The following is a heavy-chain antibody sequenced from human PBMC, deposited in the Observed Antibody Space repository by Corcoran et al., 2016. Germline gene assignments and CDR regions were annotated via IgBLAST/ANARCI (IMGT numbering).Heavy chain of an antibody. D-gene: IGHD4-4*01. V-gene: IGHV4-59*01. Sequence: QVQLQESGPGLVKPSETLSLTCTVSGGSLSGYYWGWIRQPPGKGLEWIGYLHYSGSSKSNPSLHSRVVMSVDTPKNQFSLKLSSVTDADTAVYFCARHSSASTTEYDYWGQGTLVTVSS. J-gene: IGHJ4*02. CDR3: ARHSSASTTEYDY. CDR2: LHYSGSS. CDR1: GGSLSGYY.